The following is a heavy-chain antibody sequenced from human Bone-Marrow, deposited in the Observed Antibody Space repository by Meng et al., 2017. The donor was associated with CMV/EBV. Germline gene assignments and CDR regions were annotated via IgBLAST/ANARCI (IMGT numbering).Heavy chain of an antibody. J-gene: IGHJ4*02. CDR2: IKQDGSEN. CDR3: AGVGYRANHY. CDR1: GFILSSYW. Sequence: GESLKTSCAASGFILSSYWMSWVRQAPGKGLEWVANIKQDGSENYYVDSVKGRFTISRDNAKNSLYLQMNSLRAEDTAVYYCAGVGYRANHYWGQGTLVTVSS. V-gene: IGHV3-7*01. D-gene: IGHD1-26*01.